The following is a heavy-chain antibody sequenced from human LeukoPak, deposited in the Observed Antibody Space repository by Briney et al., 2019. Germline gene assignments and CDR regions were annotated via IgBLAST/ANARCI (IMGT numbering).Heavy chain of an antibody. CDR1: GGSISSSSYY. Sequence: SETLSLTCTVSGGSISSSSYYWGWIRQPPGKGLEWIGSIYSSGSTYYNPSLKSRVTISVDTSKNQFSLKLSSVTAADTAVYYCARHGRHRGSPNRYFDYWGQGTLVTVSS. CDR3: ARHGRHRGSPNRYFDY. D-gene: IGHD3-16*01. V-gene: IGHV4-39*01. J-gene: IGHJ4*02. CDR2: IYSSGST.